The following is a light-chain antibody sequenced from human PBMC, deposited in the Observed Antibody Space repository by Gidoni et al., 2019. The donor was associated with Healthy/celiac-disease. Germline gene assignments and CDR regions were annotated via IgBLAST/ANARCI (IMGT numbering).Light chain of an antibody. J-gene: IGLJ3*02. V-gene: IGLV1-47*01. CDR3: AACDDSLSSWV. Sequence: SVLTQQPSASGTPGQRVTISCSGRSSNIGSNYVYWYQQLPGTAPKLLIYRNNQRPSGVPDRFSGSKSGTSASLAISGLRSEDEADYYCAACDDSLSSWVFGGGTKLTVL. CDR1: SSNIGSNY. CDR2: RNN.